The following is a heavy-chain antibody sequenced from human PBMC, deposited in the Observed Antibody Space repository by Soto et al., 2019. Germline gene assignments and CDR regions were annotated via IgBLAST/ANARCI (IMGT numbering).Heavy chain of an antibody. Sequence: PGGSLRLSCAASGFTVSSNYMSWVHQAPGKGLEWVSVIYSGCSTYYADSVKGRFTISRDNSKNTLYLQMNSLRAEDTAVYYCARELDSGYFDYWGQGTLVTVSS. V-gene: IGHV3-66*01. J-gene: IGHJ4*02. CDR3: ARELDSGYFDY. CDR1: GFTVSSNY. D-gene: IGHD3-10*01. CDR2: IYSGCST.